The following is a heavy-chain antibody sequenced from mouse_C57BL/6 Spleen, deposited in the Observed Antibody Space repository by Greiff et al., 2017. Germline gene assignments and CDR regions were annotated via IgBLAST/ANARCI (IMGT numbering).Heavy chain of an antibody. CDR3: ARALYSNYEGVWDY. V-gene: IGHV5-4*01. J-gene: IGHJ2*01. CDR2: ISDGGSYT. Sequence: EVQGVESGGGLVKPGGSLKLSCAASGFTFSSYAMSWVRQTPEKRLEWVATISDGGSYTYYPDNVKGRFTISRDNAKNNLYLQMSHLKSEDTAMYYCARALYSNYEGVWDYWGQGTTLTVSS. D-gene: IGHD2-5*01. CDR1: GFTFSSYA.